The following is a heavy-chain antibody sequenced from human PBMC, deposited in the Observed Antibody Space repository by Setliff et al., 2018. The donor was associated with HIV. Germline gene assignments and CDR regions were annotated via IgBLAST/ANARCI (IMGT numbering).Heavy chain of an antibody. CDR1: GYTLTELS. Sequence: ASVKVSCKVSGYTLTELSMHWVRQAPGKGLEWMGGFDPEDGETIYAQKFQGRVTMTEDTSTDTAYMDLSSLRSEDTAVYYCATGGPYDYVWGSPSFFDYWGQGTLGTVSS. CDR2: FDPEDGET. J-gene: IGHJ4*02. CDR3: ATGGPYDYVWGSPSFFDY. V-gene: IGHV1-24*01. D-gene: IGHD3-16*01.